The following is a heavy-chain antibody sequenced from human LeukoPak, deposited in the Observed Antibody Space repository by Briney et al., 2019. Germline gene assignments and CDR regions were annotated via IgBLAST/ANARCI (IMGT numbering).Heavy chain of an antibody. V-gene: IGHV1-18*04. Sequence: ASVKVSCKTSGYTFTNYGISWVRQAPGQGLEWMGWINPYTANTNSAQEVRDRVTLTTDTSTSTAYMEVRSLRSDDTAVYYCARVPSGGSEYFHHWGRGTLVTVSS. D-gene: IGHD3-16*01. CDR3: ARVPSGGSEYFHH. J-gene: IGHJ1*01. CDR1: GYTFTNYG. CDR2: INPYTANT.